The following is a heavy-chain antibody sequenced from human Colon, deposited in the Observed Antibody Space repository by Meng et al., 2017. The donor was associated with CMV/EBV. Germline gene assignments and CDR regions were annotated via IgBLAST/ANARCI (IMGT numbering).Heavy chain of an antibody. CDR3: ASQRVVTAERGEATDY. CDR1: GFNVNKNY. D-gene: IGHD3-22*01. Sequence: GGSLRLSCAVSGFNVNKNYMNWVRQAPGKGLEWVSVLYSDGATFVDYTDYADSVRGRFTISRDNSNNILYLQMDNLRADDTAVYYCASQRVVTAERGEATDYWGQGTLVTVSS. J-gene: IGHJ4*02. CDR2: LYSDGATFVDYT. V-gene: IGHV3-53*01.